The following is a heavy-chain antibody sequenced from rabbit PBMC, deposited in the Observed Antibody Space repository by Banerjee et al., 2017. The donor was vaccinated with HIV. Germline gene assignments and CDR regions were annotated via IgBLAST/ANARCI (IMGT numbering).Heavy chain of an antibody. D-gene: IGHD1-1*01. CDR3: ASQVVISNYFNL. CDR2: IYAGKGTT. Sequence: QLKETGGGLVQPGGSLTLSCKASGFDLSNYYMNWVRQAPGKGLEWIGIIYAGKGTTDYASWVNGRFTISSDNAQNTVDLQMNSLTAADTATYFCASQVVISNYFNLWGPGTLVTVS. J-gene: IGHJ4*01. CDR1: GFDLSNYY. V-gene: IGHV1S7*01.